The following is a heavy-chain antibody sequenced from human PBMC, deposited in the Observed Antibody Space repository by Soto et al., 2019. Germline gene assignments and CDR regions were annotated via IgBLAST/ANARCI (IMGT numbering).Heavy chain of an antibody. CDR3: TTNSVTNFYYYGMEV. CDR1: GFTFSNGW. Sequence: EVQLVESGGGLVKPGGSLRLSCAGSGFTFSNGWMTWVRQAPGKGLEWVGRIKTNIDGGRIDYAAPVKGRFTISRDDSKNTLYLQMNSLKTEDTAVYYCTTNSVTNFYYYGMEVWGLGTTVTVSS. V-gene: IGHV3-15*01. CDR2: IKTNIDGGRI. J-gene: IGHJ6*02.